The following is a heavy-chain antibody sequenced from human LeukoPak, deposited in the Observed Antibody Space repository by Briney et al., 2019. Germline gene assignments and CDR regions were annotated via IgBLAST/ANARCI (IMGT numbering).Heavy chain of an antibody. Sequence: ASVKVSCKASGGTFSSYAISWVRQAPGQGLEWMGWINPDNGGTNYAQKFQGRVTMTRDMSISTAYMELSRLRSDDTAVYYCARDPSNSGYDYLYYFDYWGQGTLVTVSS. CDR1: GGTFSSYA. V-gene: IGHV1-2*02. J-gene: IGHJ4*02. CDR3: ARDPSNSGYDYLYYFDY. D-gene: IGHD5-12*01. CDR2: INPDNGGT.